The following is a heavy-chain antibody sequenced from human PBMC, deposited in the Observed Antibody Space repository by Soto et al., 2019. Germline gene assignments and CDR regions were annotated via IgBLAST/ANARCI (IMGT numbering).Heavy chain of an antibody. CDR2: ISGSGGST. D-gene: IGHD2-21*01. V-gene: IGHV3-23*01. CDR3: AKDSSGDVFFDYYYYYGMDV. CDR1: GFTFSSYA. Sequence: PGGSLRLSCAASGFTFSSYAMSWVRQAPGKGLEWVSAISGSGGSTYYADSVKGRFTISRDNSKNTLYLQMNSLRAEDTAVYYCAKDSSGDVFFDYYYYYGMDVWGQGTTVTVSS. J-gene: IGHJ6*02.